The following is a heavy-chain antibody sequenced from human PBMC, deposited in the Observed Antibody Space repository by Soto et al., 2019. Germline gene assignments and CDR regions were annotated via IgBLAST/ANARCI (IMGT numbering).Heavy chain of an antibody. D-gene: IGHD2-21*02. V-gene: IGHV3-15*01. J-gene: IGHJ3*02. Sequence: PGGSLRLSCAASGFTFSNAWMSWVRQAPGKGLEWVGRIKSKTDGGTTDYAAPVKGRFTISRDDSKNTLYLQMNSLKTEDTAVYYCARVDCGGDCYSPDAFDIWGQGTMVTVSS. CDR2: IKSKTDGGTT. CDR1: GFTFSNAW. CDR3: ARVDCGGDCYSPDAFDI.